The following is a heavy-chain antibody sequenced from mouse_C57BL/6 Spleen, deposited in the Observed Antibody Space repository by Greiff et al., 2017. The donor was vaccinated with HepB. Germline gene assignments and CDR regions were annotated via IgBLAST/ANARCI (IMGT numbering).Heavy chain of an antibody. CDR2: INPGSGGT. Sequence: VKVVESGAELVRPGTSVKVSCKASGYAFTNYLIEWVKQRPGQGLEWIGVINPGSGGTNYNEKFKGKATLTADKSSSTAYMQLSSLTSEDSAVYFCARSPARDYWGQGTTLTVSS. V-gene: IGHV1-54*01. J-gene: IGHJ2*01. CDR3: ARSPARDY. CDR1: GYAFTNYL.